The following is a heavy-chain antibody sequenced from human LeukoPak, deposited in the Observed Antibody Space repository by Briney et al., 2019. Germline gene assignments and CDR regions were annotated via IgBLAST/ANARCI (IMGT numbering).Heavy chain of an antibody. CDR3: ARRHGSSWADFDY. CDR2: ITSSSSTI. D-gene: IGHD6-6*01. CDR1: GFTFSSYN. V-gene: IGHV3-48*02. J-gene: IGHJ4*02. Sequence: GGSLRLSCAASGFTFSSYNMNWVRQAPGKGLEWVSYITSSSSTIYYADSVKGRFTISRDNAKNSLFLQMNSLRDEDTAVYYCARRHGSSWADFDYWGQGTLVTVSS.